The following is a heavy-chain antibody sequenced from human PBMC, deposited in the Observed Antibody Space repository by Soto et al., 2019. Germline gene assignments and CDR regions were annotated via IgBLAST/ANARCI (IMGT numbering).Heavy chain of an antibody. V-gene: IGHV3-23*01. D-gene: IGHD3-3*01. CDR2: ISGSGGST. CDR1: GFTFSSYA. J-gene: IGHJ6*02. Sequence: GGALRLSCAASGFTFSSYAMSWVRQAPGKGLEGGSAISGSGGSTYYADSVKGRFTISRDNSKNPLYLQMNSLRAEDTAVYYCAKYAILRFLEWSHMDVWGQGTTVTVSS. CDR3: AKYAILRFLEWSHMDV.